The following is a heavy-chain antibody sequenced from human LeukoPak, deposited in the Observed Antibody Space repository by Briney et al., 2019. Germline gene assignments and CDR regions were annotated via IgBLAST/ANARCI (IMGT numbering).Heavy chain of an antibody. Sequence: GGSLRLSCAASGFTFDDYAMHWVRQAPGKGLEWVSGISWNSGSIGYADSVKGRFTISRDNAKNSLYLQMNSLRAEDTALYYCAKDRRGFGFGGGNYFDYWGQGTLVTVSS. CDR1: GFTFDDYA. D-gene: IGHD3-10*01. CDR2: ISWNSGSI. J-gene: IGHJ4*02. CDR3: AKDRRGFGFGGGNYFDY. V-gene: IGHV3-9*01.